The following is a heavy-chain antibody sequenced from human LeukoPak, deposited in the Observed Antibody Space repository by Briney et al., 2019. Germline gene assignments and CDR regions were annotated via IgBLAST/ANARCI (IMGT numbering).Heavy chain of an antibody. J-gene: IGHJ4*02. V-gene: IGHV4-34*01. CDR2: INHSGST. CDR3: ARAEEDFDY. Sequence: SETLSLTCAVYGGSFSGYYWSLIRQPLGKGLEWIGEINHSGSTNYNPSLKSRVAISVDTSKNQFSLKLSSVTAADTAVYYCARAEEDFDYWGQGTLVTVSS. CDR1: GGSFSGYY.